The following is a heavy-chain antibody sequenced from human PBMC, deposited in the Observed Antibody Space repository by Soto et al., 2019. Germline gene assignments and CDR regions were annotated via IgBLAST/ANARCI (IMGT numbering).Heavy chain of an antibody. J-gene: IGHJ6*02. D-gene: IGHD5-18*01. Sequence: QVQLVQSGAEVKTPGASVKVSCKASGYTFTSYGISWVRQAPRQGLEWMGWISAYNGNTNYAQKRHGGVTMTTDTSTSTAYMELRSLRSDDTAVYYCARVNYSPPEYYCYGMDVWGQGTTVTVSS. CDR1: GYTFTSYG. CDR2: ISAYNGNT. CDR3: ARVNYSPPEYYCYGMDV. V-gene: IGHV1-18*01.